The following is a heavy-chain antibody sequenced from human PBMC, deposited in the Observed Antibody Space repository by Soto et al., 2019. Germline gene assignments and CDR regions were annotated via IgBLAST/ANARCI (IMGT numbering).Heavy chain of an antibody. CDR1: GFSLSTSGVG. CDR2: IYWDDDK. CDR3: AHSPRPNWGSRGAFDY. Sequence: QITLKESGPTLVKPTQTLTLTCTFSGFSLSTSGVGVGWIRQPPGKALEWLALIYWDDDKRYSPSLKSRLTITKDTSQTQVVLTMTHIAPLDTATYYRAHSPRPNWGSRGAFDYWGPGTLVTVSS. J-gene: IGHJ4*02. D-gene: IGHD7-27*01. V-gene: IGHV2-5*02.